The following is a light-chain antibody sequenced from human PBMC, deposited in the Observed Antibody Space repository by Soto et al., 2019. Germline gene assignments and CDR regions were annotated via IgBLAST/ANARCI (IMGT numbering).Light chain of an antibody. Sequence: QSALTQPASVSGSPGQSITISCTGTSSDVGGYNYVSWYQQYPGKAPKLMIYGVNNRPSGVSNRFSGSRSGNTASLTISGLQPEDEAEYYCNSYTGDNTLVFGTGTKLTVL. V-gene: IGLV2-14*01. CDR3: NSYTGDNTLV. CDR2: GVN. J-gene: IGLJ1*01. CDR1: SSDVGGYNY.